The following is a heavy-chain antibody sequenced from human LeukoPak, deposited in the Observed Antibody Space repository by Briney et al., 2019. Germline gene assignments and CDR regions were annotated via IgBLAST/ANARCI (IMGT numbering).Heavy chain of an antibody. CDR1: GYTFTGYY. Sequence: ASVKVSCKASGYTFTGYYMHWVRQAPGQGLEWMGRINPNSGGTNYAQKFQGRVTMTRDTSTSTVYMELSSLRSEDTAVYYCAREYSNYEAGWFDPWGKGTLVTVSS. CDR3: AREYSNYEAGWFDP. J-gene: IGHJ5*02. V-gene: IGHV1-2*06. D-gene: IGHD4-11*01. CDR2: INPNSGGT.